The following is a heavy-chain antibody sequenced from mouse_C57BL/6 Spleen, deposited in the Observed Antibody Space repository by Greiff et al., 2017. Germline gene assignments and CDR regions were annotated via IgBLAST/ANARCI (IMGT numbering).Heavy chain of an antibody. J-gene: IGHJ3*01. CDR1: GYTFTSYW. Sequence: QVQLQQSGAELVKPGASVKLSCKASGYTFTSYWMQWVKQRPGQGLEWIGEIDPSDSYTNYNQKFKGKATLTVDTYSSTAYMQLSSLTSEDSAVYDCARGGVTRTWFAYWGQGTLVTVSA. V-gene: IGHV1-50*01. D-gene: IGHD2-2*01. CDR3: ARGGVTRTWFAY. CDR2: IDPSDSYT.